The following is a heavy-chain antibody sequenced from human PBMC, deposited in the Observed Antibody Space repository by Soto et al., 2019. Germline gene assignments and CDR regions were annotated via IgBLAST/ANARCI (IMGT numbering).Heavy chain of an antibody. CDR1: GFSLTTRGVG. CDR3: AHIPNYYQYDWFDP. D-gene: IGHD3-16*01. Sequence: QITLKESGPTLVKPTQTHTLICTFSGFSLTTRGVGVGWSRQPPGKALECLALIYWDDDKRYSPSLQSRLSITKDTSKNQVVLTMTNVDPVDTATYYCAHIPNYYQYDWFDPWGQGTLVSVSS. J-gene: IGHJ5*02. CDR2: IYWDDDK. V-gene: IGHV2-5*02.